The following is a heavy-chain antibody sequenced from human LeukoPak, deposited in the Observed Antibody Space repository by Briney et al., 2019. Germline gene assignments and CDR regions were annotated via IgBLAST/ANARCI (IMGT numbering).Heavy chain of an antibody. V-gene: IGHV3-9*01. CDR1: GFTFDDYG. CDR3: AKGQGGYYYGSGSGGGVDY. J-gene: IGHJ4*02. CDR2: ISWNSGVI. Sequence: GGSLRLSCAASGFTFDDYGMHWVRHAPGKGLEWVSGISWNSGVIGYADSVKGRFTISRDNAKNSLYLQMNSLRAEDTALYYCAKGQGGYYYGSGSGGGVDYWGQGTLVTVSS. D-gene: IGHD3-10*01.